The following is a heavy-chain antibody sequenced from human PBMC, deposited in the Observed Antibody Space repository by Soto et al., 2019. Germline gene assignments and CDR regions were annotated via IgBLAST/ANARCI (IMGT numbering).Heavy chain of an antibody. V-gene: IGHV3-23*01. CDR1: GFTFSSYA. CDR2: ISGSGGST. D-gene: IGHD2-2*01. J-gene: IGHJ6*02. Sequence: PGGSLRLSCAASGFTFSSYAMSWVRQAPGKGLEWVSAISGSGGSTYYADSVKGRFTISRDNSKNTLYLQMNSLRAEDTAVYYCAKDSPTRVFLRSNEYGMDVWGQGTTVTVSS. CDR3: AKDSPTRVFLRSNEYGMDV.